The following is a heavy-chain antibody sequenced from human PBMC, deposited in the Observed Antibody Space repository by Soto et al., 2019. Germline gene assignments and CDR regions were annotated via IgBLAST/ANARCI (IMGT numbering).Heavy chain of an antibody. CDR1: GFTFTSSA. D-gene: IGHD5-18*01. J-gene: IGHJ6*02. Sequence: SVKVSCKASGFTFTSSAVQWVRQARGQRLEWIGWIVVGSGNTNYAQKFQERVTITRDMSTSTAYMELSSLRSEDTAVYYCAADLPGYSYGPFLYYYGMDVWGQGTTVTVSS. V-gene: IGHV1-58*01. CDR2: IVVGSGNT. CDR3: AADLPGYSYGPFLYYYGMDV.